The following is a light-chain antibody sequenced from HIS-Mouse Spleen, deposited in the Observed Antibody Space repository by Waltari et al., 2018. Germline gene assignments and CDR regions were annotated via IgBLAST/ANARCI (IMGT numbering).Light chain of an antibody. V-gene: IGLV5-45*02. Sequence: QAVLTQPSSLSASPGASASLTCTLRSGINVGTYRIYWYQHKPGRPPQYLLRYKSTSDKQQGSGVPSRFSGSKDASANAGILLISGLQSEDEADYYCMIWHSSAWVFGGGTKLTVL. J-gene: IGLJ3*02. CDR3: MIWHSSAWV. CDR2: YKSTSDK. CDR1: SGINVGTYR.